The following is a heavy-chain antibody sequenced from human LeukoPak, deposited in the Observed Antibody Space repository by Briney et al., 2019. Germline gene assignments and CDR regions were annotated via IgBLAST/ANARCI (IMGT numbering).Heavy chain of an antibody. CDR2: IYYSGST. J-gene: IGHJ3*02. D-gene: IGHD3-10*01. Sequence: PSETLSLTCTVSGGSISSYYWSWIRQPPGKGLEWIGYIYYSGSTNYNPSLKSRVTISVDTSKNQFSLKLSSVTAADTAVYYCARDFNARFGDPRAFDIWGQGTMVTVSS. V-gene: IGHV4-59*01. CDR1: GGSISSYY. CDR3: ARDFNARFGDPRAFDI.